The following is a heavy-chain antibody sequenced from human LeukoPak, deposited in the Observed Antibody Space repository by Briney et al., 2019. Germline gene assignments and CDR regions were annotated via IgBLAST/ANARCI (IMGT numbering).Heavy chain of an antibody. CDR1: GYSISSGYY. V-gene: IGHV4-38-2*02. Sequence: SETLSLTCTVSGYSISSGYYWGWIRQPPGKGLEWIGSIYHSGSTYYNPSLKSRVTISVDTSKNQFSLKLSSVTAADTAVYYCARGRRFLEDWGQGTLVTVSS. CDR2: IYHSGST. D-gene: IGHD3-3*01. CDR3: ARGRRFLED. J-gene: IGHJ4*02.